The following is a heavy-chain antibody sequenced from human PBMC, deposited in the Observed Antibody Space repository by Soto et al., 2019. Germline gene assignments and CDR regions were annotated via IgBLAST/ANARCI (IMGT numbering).Heavy chain of an antibody. V-gene: IGHV5-10-1*01. CDR2: IEPSDSYT. CDR3: ARQPRYCSRPSCLQLYYYYGMDV. J-gene: IGHJ6*02. D-gene: IGHD2-2*01. Sequence: GESLKISCKGSGYSFTNYWISWVRQMPGKGLEWMGRIEPSDSYTNYSPSFQGHVTISADKSISTAYLQWSSLKASDTAMYYCARQPRYCSRPSCLQLYYYYGMDVWGQGTTVTVSS. CDR1: GYSFTNYW.